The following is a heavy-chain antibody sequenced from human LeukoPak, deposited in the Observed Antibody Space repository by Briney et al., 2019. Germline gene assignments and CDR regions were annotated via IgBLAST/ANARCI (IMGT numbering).Heavy chain of an antibody. D-gene: IGHD5-24*01. CDR2: IGTGGHT. J-gene: IGHJ3*01. CDR1: GFTFSNYD. CDR3: TRGGLEAPCDV. V-gene: IGHV3-13*01. Sequence: GGSLRLSCSASGFTFSNYDMHWLRKEKGKGLEWVSSIGTGGHTYYAPSVKGRFTISRENAKNSLYLQMNSLVAGGTAIYYCTRGGLEAPCDVWGQGTMVAVSS.